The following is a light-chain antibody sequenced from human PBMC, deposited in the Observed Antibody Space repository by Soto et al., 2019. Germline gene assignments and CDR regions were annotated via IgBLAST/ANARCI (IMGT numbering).Light chain of an antibody. J-gene: IGKJ2*01. CDR2: GAS. Sequence: VMTQSPATLSVSPGERATLSCRASQTIKSNLAWYQQKSGQPPRLLIYGASIRATGIPVRFSGSGSGTEFTLTISSLQSEDSALYYCQQYTNWPLFTSGQGTKLEIK. CDR1: QTIKSN. CDR3: QQYTNWPLFT. V-gene: IGKV3-15*01.